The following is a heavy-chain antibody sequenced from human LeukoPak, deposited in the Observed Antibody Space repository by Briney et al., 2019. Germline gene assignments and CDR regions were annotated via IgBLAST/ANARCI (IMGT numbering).Heavy chain of an antibody. CDR2: VWYDGSNE. CDR1: GFTFRSHG. D-gene: IGHD2-21*01. V-gene: IGHV3-33*01. J-gene: IGHJ6*02. CDR3: ARDGQNNSPYATDV. Sequence: GGSLRLSCAASGFTFRSHGMHWVRQAPGKGLEWVAGVWYDGSNEDYADSVKGRFIISRDNSKNTLYLQMNSLRVEDTAIYYCARDGQNNSPYATDVWGQGTTVTASS.